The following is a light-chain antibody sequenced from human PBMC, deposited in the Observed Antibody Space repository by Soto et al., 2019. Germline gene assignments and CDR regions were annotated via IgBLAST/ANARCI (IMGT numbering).Light chain of an antibody. Sequence: EIVLTQSPGTLSLSPGDRATLSCRASQSVSSSNLVWYQQKPGQAPRLLISGASTRATGIPARFSGSGSGTEFTLTISSLQSEDFAVYYCQQYNKWLWTFGQGTKVDIK. J-gene: IGKJ1*01. CDR2: GAS. CDR3: QQYNKWLWT. V-gene: IGKV3-15*01. CDR1: QSVSSSN.